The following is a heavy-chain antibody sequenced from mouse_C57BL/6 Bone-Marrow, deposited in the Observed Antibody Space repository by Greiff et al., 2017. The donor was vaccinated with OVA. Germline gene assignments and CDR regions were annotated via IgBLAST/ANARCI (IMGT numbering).Heavy chain of an antibody. V-gene: IGHV1-39*01. CDR2: INTKYGTT. Sequence: VQLQQSGPELVKPGASVKLSCKASGYSFTDYNMNWVKQSNGKSLEWIGVINTKYGTTSYNQKFKGKARLTVDQSTSTAYMQLNRLTSEDAAVYCCARVGEGYFDVWGRGTAVTVTA. CDR1: GYSFTDYN. J-gene: IGHJ1*03. D-gene: IGHD1-1*02. CDR3: ARVGEGYFDV.